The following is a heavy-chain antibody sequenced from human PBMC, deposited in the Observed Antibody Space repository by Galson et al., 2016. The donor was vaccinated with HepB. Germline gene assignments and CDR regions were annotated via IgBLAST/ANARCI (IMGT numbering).Heavy chain of an antibody. CDR2: INPINGDT. V-gene: IGHV1-2*06. CDR1: GYIFTAYH. D-gene: IGHD2-2*02. J-gene: IGHJ4*02. CDR3: AKSYTVDAPLDF. Sequence: SVKVSCKASGYIFTAYHLHWVRQAPGQGLEWMGRINPINGDTKYSQNLQDRVAMTTDTSISTAYLERSRLKSDDTAAYYCAKSYTVDAPLDFWGQGALVTVSS.